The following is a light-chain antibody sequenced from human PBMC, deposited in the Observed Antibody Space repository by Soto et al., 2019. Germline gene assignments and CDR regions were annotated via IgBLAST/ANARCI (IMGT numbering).Light chain of an antibody. Sequence: QSALTQPASVSGSPGQSITISCPGPSSAVGGYNYVSWYQQPPGKAPKLMIYDVSNRPSGVSNRFSGSKSGNTASLTISGLQAEDEADYYCSSYTSSSTYVFGTGTKLTVL. J-gene: IGLJ1*01. CDR2: DVS. V-gene: IGLV2-14*01. CDR3: SSYTSSSTYV. CDR1: SSAVGGYNY.